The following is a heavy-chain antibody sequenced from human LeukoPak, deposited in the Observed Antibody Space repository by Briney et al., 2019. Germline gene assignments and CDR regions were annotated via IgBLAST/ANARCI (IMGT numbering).Heavy chain of an antibody. V-gene: IGHV4-59*01. CDR3: TRGSIAYYYMGV. CDR2: IYYSGST. J-gene: IGHJ6*03. CDR1: GGSISSYY. D-gene: IGHD3-22*01. Sequence: SETLSLTCTVSGGSISSYYWSWIRQPPGKGLEWIGNIYYSGSTNYNPSLKSRVTISVDTSKNQFSLKLSSVTAADTAVYYCTRGSIAYYYMGVWGKGTTVTISS.